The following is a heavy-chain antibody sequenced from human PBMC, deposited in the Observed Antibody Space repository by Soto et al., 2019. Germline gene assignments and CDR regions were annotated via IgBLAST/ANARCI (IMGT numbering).Heavy chain of an antibody. J-gene: IGHJ4*02. Sequence: TLSLTCAVSGGSISSGGYSWSWIRQPPGKGLEWIGYIYHSGSTYYNPSLKSRVTISVDRSKNQFSLKLSSVTAADTAVYYCARSWRFGELPQSFDYWGQGTLVTVSS. CDR2: IYHSGST. D-gene: IGHD3-10*01. CDR3: ARSWRFGELPQSFDY. CDR1: GGSISSGGYS. V-gene: IGHV4-30-2*01.